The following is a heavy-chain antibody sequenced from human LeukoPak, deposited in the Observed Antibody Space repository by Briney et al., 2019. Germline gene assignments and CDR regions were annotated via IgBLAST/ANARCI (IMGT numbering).Heavy chain of an antibody. CDR3: ARATNYWHSLIEY. V-gene: IGHV3-21*01. CDR2: ISGSSDYI. J-gene: IGHJ4*02. D-gene: IGHD5-24*01. Sequence: GGSLRLSCAASGFTFSSYSMTWVRQAPGKWLEWVSSISGSSDYIFYADSVKGRFTISRDNAKKSLYLQMNSLRAEDTAIYYCARATNYWHSLIEYWGQGTLVTVSS. CDR1: GFTFSSYS.